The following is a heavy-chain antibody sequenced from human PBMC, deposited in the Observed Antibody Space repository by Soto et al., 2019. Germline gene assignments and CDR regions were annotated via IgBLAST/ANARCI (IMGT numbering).Heavy chain of an antibody. CDR1: GFTFSSYA. J-gene: IGHJ4*02. D-gene: IGHD3-22*01. Sequence: PGGSLRLSCAASGFTFSSYAMSWVRQAPGKGLEWVSAISGGGGSIYYADSVKGRFTISRDNSKNTLYLQMNSLRAEDTAVYYCAKDSVAGSGYRYFFDYWGQGTLVTVSS. CDR3: AKDSVAGSGYRYFFDY. CDR2: ISGGGGSI. V-gene: IGHV3-23*01.